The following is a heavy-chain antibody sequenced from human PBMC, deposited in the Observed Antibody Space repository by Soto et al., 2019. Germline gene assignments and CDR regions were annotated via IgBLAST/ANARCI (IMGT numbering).Heavy chain of an antibody. CDR3: ARDEPRTMVGDY. CDR1: GFS. J-gene: IGHJ4*02. V-gene: IGHV1-18*01. D-gene: IGHD2-8*01. Sequence: QVQLVQSGAEVKRPGASVRVSCKAPGFSISSVRQVPGQGLEWMGWISLYSGNTDSAQKFEGRLTLGTDTSTGTGYMELRSLRFDDTAVYYCARDEPRTMVGDYWGQGTLVTVSS. CDR2: ISLYSGNT.